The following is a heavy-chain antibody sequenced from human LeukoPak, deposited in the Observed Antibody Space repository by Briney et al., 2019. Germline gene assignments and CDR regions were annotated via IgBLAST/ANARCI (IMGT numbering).Heavy chain of an antibody. J-gene: IGHJ5*02. D-gene: IGHD3-3*01. V-gene: IGHV4-59*12. Sequence: PSETLCLTCTVSGGSISICYWSRIRKPPGKGLGWIGDIYYSGTTNYNPSLKSRVTISADTSKNQFSLKLSSVNAADTAVYYWAREGPPYYDFWSGRSRPQYNWFDPWGQGTLVTVSS. CDR3: AREGPPYYDFWSGRSRPQYNWFDP. CDR1: GGSISICY. CDR2: IYYSGTT.